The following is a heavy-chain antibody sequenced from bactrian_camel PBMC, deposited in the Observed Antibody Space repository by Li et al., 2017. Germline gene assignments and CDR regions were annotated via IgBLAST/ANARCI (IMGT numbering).Heavy chain of an antibody. V-gene: IGHV3S1*01. J-gene: IGHJ6*01. CDR3: AVAVPCMGWSMPAPKASDFGY. D-gene: IGHD6*01. CDR2: INSGGGTT. CDR1: GFTFSSYW. Sequence: HVQLVESGGGLVQPGGSLRLSCAASGFTFSSYWMYWVRQAPGKGLEWVSTINSGGGTTYYADSVQGRFTISQNNAKDTVYLQMESLKFEDTAVYYCAVAVPCMGWSMPAPKASDFGYWGQGTQVTVS.